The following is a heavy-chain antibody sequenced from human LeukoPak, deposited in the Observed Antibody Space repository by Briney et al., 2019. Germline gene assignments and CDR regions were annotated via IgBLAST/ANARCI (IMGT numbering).Heavy chain of an antibody. Sequence: SETLSLTCTVSGGSISSYYWSWIRQPPGKGLEWIGYIYYSGSTNYNPSLKSRVTISVDTSKNQFSLKLSSVTAADTAVYYCARANVLLWFGESTGAFDIWGQGTMVTVSS. CDR1: GGSISSYY. D-gene: IGHD3-10*01. J-gene: IGHJ3*02. CDR3: ARANVLLWFGESTGAFDI. V-gene: IGHV4-59*01. CDR2: IYYSGST.